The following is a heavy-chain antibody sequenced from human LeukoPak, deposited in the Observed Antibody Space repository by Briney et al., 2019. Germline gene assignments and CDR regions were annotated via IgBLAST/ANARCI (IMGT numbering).Heavy chain of an antibody. V-gene: IGHV3-74*01. CDR1: GFTFSSYW. CDR3: ARAPYRYYDFWSGPDDAFDI. Sequence: PGGSLRLSCAASGFTFSSYWMHWVRQAPGKGLVWVSRISSDGSSTSYADSVKGRFTISRDNAKNTLYLQMNSLRAEDTAVYYCARAPYRYYDFWSGPDDAFDIWGQGTMVTVSS. J-gene: IGHJ3*02. CDR2: ISSDGSST. D-gene: IGHD3-3*01.